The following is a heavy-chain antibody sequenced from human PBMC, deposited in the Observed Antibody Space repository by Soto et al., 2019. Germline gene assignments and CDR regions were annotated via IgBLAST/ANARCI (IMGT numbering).Heavy chain of an antibody. CDR3: AGDKLHRTAAITFDY. J-gene: IGHJ4*02. CDR1: GYTFTGYA. CDR2: INAGNGNT. D-gene: IGHD2-21*02. V-gene: IGHV1-3*01. Sequence: AAVQVSCKASGYTFTGYAMHWVRQAPGKRLEWMGWINAGNGNTKYPQKFQGRVTITRDTSASTAYMELRSLRSDDTAIYYCAGDKLHRTAAITFDYWGQGALVTVSS.